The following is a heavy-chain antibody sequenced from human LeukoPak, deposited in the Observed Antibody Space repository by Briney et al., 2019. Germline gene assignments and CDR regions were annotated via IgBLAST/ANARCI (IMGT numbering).Heavy chain of an antibody. CDR2: IGGGGATT. J-gene: IGHJ4*02. V-gene: IGHV3-23*01. CDR1: GFTFSSYA. D-gene: IGHD5-24*01. CDR3: AKWVLRDGYNPLDY. Sequence: GGSLRLSCAASGFTFSSYAMNWVRQAPGKGLEWVSAIGGGGATTYYADSVKGRFTISRDNSKNTLYLQMNSLRAEDTAVYYCAKWVLRDGYNPLDYWAREPWSPSPQ.